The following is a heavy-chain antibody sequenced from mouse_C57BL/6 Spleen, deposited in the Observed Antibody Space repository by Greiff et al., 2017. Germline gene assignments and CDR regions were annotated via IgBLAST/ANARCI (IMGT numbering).Heavy chain of an antibody. D-gene: IGHD4-1*01. CDR1: GYSFTGYY. Sequence: EVQLQQSGPELVKPGASVKISCKASGYSFTGYYMNWVKQSPEKSLEWIGEINPSTGGTTYNKKFKAKATLTVDKSSSKAYMQLKSLTSEDSAVYYCARGGDWDGGFDYWGQGTTLTVSS. CDR3: ARGGDWDGGFDY. CDR2: INPSTGGT. J-gene: IGHJ2*01. V-gene: IGHV1-42*01.